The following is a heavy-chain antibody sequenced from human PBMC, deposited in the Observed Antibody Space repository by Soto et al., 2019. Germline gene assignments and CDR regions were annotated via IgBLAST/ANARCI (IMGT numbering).Heavy chain of an antibody. CDR1: GGTFSSYT. CDR2: IIPILGIA. Sequence: QVQLVQSGAEVKKPGSSVKVSCKASGGTFSSYTISWVRQAPGQGLEWMGRIIPILGIANYAQKFQGRVTITADKSTSTAYMELSSLRSEDTAVYYCASGQWELLPYDYWGQGTLVTVSS. V-gene: IGHV1-69*02. J-gene: IGHJ4*02. CDR3: ASGQWELLPYDY. D-gene: IGHD1-26*01.